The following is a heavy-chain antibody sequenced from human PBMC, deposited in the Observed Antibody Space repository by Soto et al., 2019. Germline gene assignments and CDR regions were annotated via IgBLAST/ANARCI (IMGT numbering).Heavy chain of an antibody. Sequence: QVQLVQSGAEVKKPGSSVKVSCKASGGTFSSYAISWVRQAPGQGLEWMGGIIPIFGTANYAQKFQGRVTITADQSTSTAYMERSSLRSEDTAVYYCARATECVTRPGACYYYYGIDVWGHGTTVTVSS. CDR2: IIPIFGTA. CDR3: ARATECVTRPGACYYYYGIDV. V-gene: IGHV1-69*12. CDR1: GGTFSSYA. J-gene: IGHJ6*02. D-gene: IGHD1-1*01.